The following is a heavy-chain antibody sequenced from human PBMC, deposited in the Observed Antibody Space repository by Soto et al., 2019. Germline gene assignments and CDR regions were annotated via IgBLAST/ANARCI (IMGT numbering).Heavy chain of an antibody. D-gene: IGHD3-3*01. Sequence: PSETLSLACTVSGGSITVYDYYWGWFRQTPGKGLEWIGNFYYTGTTYYDPSLRSRLSMSVDTSKSQFSLNLNFVTAAGTAVYYCARLPRYDFWTWGQG. CDR3: ARLPRYDFWT. V-gene: IGHV4-39*01. J-gene: IGHJ5*02. CDR1: GGSITVYDYY. CDR2: FYYTGTT.